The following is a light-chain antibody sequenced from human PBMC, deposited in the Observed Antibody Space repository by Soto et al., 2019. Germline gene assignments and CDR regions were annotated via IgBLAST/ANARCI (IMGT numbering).Light chain of an antibody. CDR3: SSYTSSRTLYV. Sequence: QSVLTQPASVSGSPGQSITISCTGTSSDVSGYNYVSWYQQHPGKATKLMIYDVSNRPSGVSNRFSGSKSGNTASLTISGLHAEDEADYYCSSYTSSRTLYVFGTGTKVTVL. CDR1: SSDVSGYNY. CDR2: DVS. J-gene: IGLJ1*01. V-gene: IGLV2-14*01.